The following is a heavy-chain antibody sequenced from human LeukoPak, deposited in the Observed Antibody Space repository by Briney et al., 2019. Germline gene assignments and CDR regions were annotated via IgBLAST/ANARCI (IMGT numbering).Heavy chain of an antibody. Sequence: SETLSLTCTVSGGSISSGYYYWSWIRQHPGKGLEWIGYIYNSGSTYYNPSLKSRVTISVDTSKNQFSLKLTSVTAADTALYYCATRNYYDSTGYYNYWGQGTLVTVSS. CDR3: ATRNYYDSTGYYNY. CDR2: IYNSGST. D-gene: IGHD3-22*01. J-gene: IGHJ4*02. V-gene: IGHV4-31*03. CDR1: GGSISSGYYY.